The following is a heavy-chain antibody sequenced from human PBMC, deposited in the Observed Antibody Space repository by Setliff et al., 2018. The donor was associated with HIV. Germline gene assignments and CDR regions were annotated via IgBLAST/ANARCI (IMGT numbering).Heavy chain of an antibody. V-gene: IGHV4-59*01. D-gene: IGHD1-7*01. CDR1: GGSISSSY. CDR2: INHSGST. CDR3: ARGDGTKYYYYYYMDV. Sequence: PSETLSLTCTVSGGSISSSYWNWIRESPGKGLEWIGEINHSGSTNYNPSLKSRVTISVDTSKNQFSLKLSSVTAADTAVYYCARGDGTKYYYYYYMDVWGKGTTVTVS. J-gene: IGHJ6*03.